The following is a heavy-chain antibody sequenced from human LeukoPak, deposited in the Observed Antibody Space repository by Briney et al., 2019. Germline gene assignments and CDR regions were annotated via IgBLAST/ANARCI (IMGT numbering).Heavy chain of an antibody. Sequence: SSETLSLTCTVSGGSISSYYWSWIRQPPGKGLEWIGYIYYSGSTNYNPSLKSRVTISVDTSKNQFSLKLSSVTAADTAVYYCAGYGGIDAFDIWGQGTMVTVSS. CDR3: AGYGGIDAFDI. V-gene: IGHV4-59*01. D-gene: IGHD4/OR15-4a*01. J-gene: IGHJ3*02. CDR2: IYYSGST. CDR1: GGSISSYY.